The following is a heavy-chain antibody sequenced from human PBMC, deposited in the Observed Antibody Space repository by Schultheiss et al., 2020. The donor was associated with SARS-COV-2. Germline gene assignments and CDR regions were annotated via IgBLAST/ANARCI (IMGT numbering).Heavy chain of an antibody. CDR2: IIPIFGTA. Sequence: SVKVSCKASGGTFSNYAISWVRQAPGQGLEWMGGIIPIFGTANYAQKFQGRVTITADESTSTAYMELSSLRSEDTAVYYCASTEYSSSYYYYYGMDVWGQGTTVTVSS. J-gene: IGHJ6*02. CDR1: GGTFSNYA. CDR3: ASTEYSSSYYYYYGMDV. D-gene: IGHD6-6*01. V-gene: IGHV1-69*13.